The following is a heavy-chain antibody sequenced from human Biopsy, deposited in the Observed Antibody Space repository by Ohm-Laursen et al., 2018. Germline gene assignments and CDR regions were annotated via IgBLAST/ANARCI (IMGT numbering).Heavy chain of an antibody. V-gene: IGHV3-48*03. CDR3: ARSMTTMVRRRSYYFDY. Sequence: SLRLSCTASGFTFSTYEMSWVRQAPGKGLEWVSYMSRSGDTIYYADSVKGRFTISRDSAKSSLYLQMNSLRAEDTAVYYCARSMTTMVRRRSYYFDYWGQGTLVTVSS. D-gene: IGHD3-10*01. J-gene: IGHJ4*02. CDR1: GFTFSTYE. CDR2: MSRSGDTI.